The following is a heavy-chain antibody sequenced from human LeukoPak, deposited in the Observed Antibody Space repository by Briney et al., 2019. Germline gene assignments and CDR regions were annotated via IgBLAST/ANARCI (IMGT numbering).Heavy chain of an antibody. V-gene: IGHV4-34*01. CDR2: INHSGST. D-gene: IGHD6-19*01. CDR3: ARGTLAVAGPFDY. J-gene: IGHJ4*02. CDR1: GGSFSGYY. Sequence: SETLSLTCAVYGGSFSGYYWSWIRQPPGKGLEWIGEINHSGSTNYNPSLKSRVTISVDTSKNQFSLKLSSVTAADTAVYYCARGTLAVAGPFDYWGQGTLVTVSS.